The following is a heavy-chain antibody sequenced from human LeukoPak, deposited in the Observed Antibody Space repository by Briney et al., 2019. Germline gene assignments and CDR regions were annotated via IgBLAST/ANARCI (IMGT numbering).Heavy chain of an antibody. CDR1: GGSISSSSYY. Sequence: SETLSLTCTVSGGSISSSSYYWGWIRQPPGKGLEWIRSIYYSGSTYYNPSLKSRVTISVDTSKNQFSLKLSSVTAAGTAVYYCARPLSGAAAGPDFDYWGQGTLVTVSS. J-gene: IGHJ4*02. D-gene: IGHD6-13*01. CDR3: ARPLSGAAAGPDFDY. CDR2: IYYSGST. V-gene: IGHV4-39*01.